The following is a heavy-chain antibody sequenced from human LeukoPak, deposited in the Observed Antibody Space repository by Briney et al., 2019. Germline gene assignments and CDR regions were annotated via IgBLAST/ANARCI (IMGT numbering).Heavy chain of an antibody. Sequence: GGSLTLSCVGSGFTFSNYGMHWVRQGPGKGLEWVALIWYDGSRKFYSDSVRGRFTISRDNSKNTLYLEMDSLRDEDTAKYYCAKARDGYNYGHHWGQGTLVTVSP. CDR3: AKARDGYNYGHH. J-gene: IGHJ1*01. CDR1: GFTFSNYG. D-gene: IGHD5-24*01. CDR2: IWYDGSRK. V-gene: IGHV3-33*03.